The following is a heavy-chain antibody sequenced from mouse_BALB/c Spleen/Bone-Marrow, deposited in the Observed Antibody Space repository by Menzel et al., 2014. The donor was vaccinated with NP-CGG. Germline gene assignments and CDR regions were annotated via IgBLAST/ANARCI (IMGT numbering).Heavy chain of an antibody. Sequence: QVQGVESGAELARPGASVKMSCKASGYSFTSYTMHWVKRRPGQGLEWIAYINPRNTYSDYNQKFKDRATVTADKSSSTTSMQLSSMRSAAEAVYFFTRARTYDGSSDNFDYWGQGTTATVSS. J-gene: IGHJ2*01. CDR1: GYSFTSYT. CDR3: TRARTYDGSSDNFDY. CDR2: INPRNTYS. V-gene: IGHV1-4*01. D-gene: IGHD1-1*02.